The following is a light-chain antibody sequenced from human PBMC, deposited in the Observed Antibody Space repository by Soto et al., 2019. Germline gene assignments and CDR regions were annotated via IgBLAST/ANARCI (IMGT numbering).Light chain of an antibody. Sequence: QSVLTQPASVSGSPEQSITISCTGTSSDVGSYNLVSWYQQHPGKAPKVMIYEATKRPSGFSNRFSGSKSGNTASLTISGPRAEEGAVYYGSASEGSGLVVLGGGTKLPFL. CDR2: EAT. CDR3: SASEGSGLVV. J-gene: IGLJ2*01. V-gene: IGLV2-23*01. CDR1: SSDVGSYNL.